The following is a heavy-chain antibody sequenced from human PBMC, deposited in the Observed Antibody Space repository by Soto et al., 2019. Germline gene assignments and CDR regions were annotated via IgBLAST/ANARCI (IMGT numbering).Heavy chain of an antibody. CDR1: GLSVSTNY. V-gene: IGHV3-53*01. D-gene: IGHD3-10*01. Sequence: EVQLVDSGGDLIQAGGSLRLSCAASGLSVSTNYMSWVRQAPGKGLEWVSLIYSGGNTFYVDSVKGRFIISRDDSRNTVYLQMYSLRVEDTAVYHCATSKTRMVQCGTDVWGQGTTVTVSS. CDR2: IYSGGNT. CDR3: ATSKTRMVQCGTDV. J-gene: IGHJ6*01.